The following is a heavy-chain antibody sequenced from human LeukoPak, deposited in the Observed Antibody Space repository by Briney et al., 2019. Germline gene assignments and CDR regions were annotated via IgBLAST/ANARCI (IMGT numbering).Heavy chain of an antibody. J-gene: IGHJ5*02. D-gene: IGHD3-3*01. CDR1: GGSISSYY. CDR2: IYTSGST. Sequence: SETLSLTCTVSGGSISSYYWSWIRQPAGKGLEWIGRIYTSGSTNYNPSLKSRVTMSVDTSKNQFSLKLSSVTAADTAVYYCARALTNYYDFWSGSLNWFDPWGQGTLVTVSS. CDR3: ARALTNYYDFWSGSLNWFDP. V-gene: IGHV4-4*07.